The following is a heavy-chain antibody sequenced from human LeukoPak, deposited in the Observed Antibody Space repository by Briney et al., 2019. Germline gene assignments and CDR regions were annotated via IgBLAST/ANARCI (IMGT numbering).Heavy chain of an antibody. J-gene: IGHJ1*01. CDR2: LSGSGGST. Sequence: PGGSLRLSCAASGFSFSTYAMNWVRQAPGKGLEWVSALSGSGGSTYYADSVRGRFTISRDNSKNTLYLQMNSLRAEDTAVYYCAKYCSGGSCYGPEYFQHWGQGTLVTVSS. CDR3: AKYCSGGSCYGPEYFQH. V-gene: IGHV3-23*01. CDR1: GFSFSTYA. D-gene: IGHD2-15*01.